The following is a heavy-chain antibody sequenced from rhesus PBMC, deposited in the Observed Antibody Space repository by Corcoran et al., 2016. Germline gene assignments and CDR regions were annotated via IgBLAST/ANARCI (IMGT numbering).Heavy chain of an antibody. D-gene: IGHD3-3*01. CDR2: IRNKAKCGTA. V-gene: IGHV3-116*01. Sequence: EMQLVESGGGLVKPGGSLRLSCAASGFTFSDHYMEWFRQAPGWGPEWVGFIRNKAKCGTAKYAAAVKCRFTISSDYSKNVTDLQRNSLKTEDTAVYYCTTVKKFWTGYYGFDYWGQRVLVTVSS. J-gene: IGHJ4*01. CDR1: GFTFSDHY. CDR3: TTVKKFWTGYYGFDY.